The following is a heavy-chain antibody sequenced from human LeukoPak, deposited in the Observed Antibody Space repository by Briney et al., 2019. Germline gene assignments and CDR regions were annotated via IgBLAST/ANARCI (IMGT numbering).Heavy chain of an antibody. D-gene: IGHD4-17*01. CDR2: IKQDGSEK. J-gene: IGHJ4*02. V-gene: IGHV3-7*01. CDR3: ERKGAVTSSFDF. Sequence: GGSLRLSCAASVFTFRNYWMSWVRHAPGEGRECVANIKQDGSEKYNVDSVKGRFNLSRDNAKNSVYLQLKRMRGEDTDVYYCERKGAVTSSFDFWGQGTLVTVSS. CDR1: VFTFRNYW.